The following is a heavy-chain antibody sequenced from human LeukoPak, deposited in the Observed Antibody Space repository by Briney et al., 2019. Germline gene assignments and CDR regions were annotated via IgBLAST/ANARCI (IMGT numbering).Heavy chain of an antibody. J-gene: IGHJ4*02. V-gene: IGHV1-24*01. CDR3: ATCGRDSSGYHRLGDY. CDR1: GYTLTELS. D-gene: IGHD3-22*01. Sequence: ASVKVSCKVSGYTLTELSMHWVRQAHGKGLEWMGGFDPEDGETTYAQKFQGRVTMTEDTSTDTAYMELSSLRSEDTAVYYCATCGRDSSGYHRLGDYWGQGTLVNVSS. CDR2: FDPEDGET.